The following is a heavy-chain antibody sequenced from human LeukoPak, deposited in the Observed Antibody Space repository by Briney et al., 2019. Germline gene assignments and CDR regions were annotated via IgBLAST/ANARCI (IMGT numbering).Heavy chain of an antibody. Sequence: GGSLRLSCAASGFTFSSYSMSWVRQAPGKGLEWVADISGDGGSTYYADSVKGRFTISRDNSKNTLYLQMNSLRAEDTAVYYCAKDHKVPTPGAFDIWGQGTTVTVSS. D-gene: IGHD4/OR15-4a*01. V-gene: IGHV3-23*01. CDR2: ISGDGGST. CDR3: AKDHKVPTPGAFDI. CDR1: GFTFSSYS. J-gene: IGHJ3*02.